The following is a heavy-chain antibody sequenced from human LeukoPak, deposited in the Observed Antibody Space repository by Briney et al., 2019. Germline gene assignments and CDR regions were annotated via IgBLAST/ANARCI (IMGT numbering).Heavy chain of an antibody. J-gene: IGHJ4*02. CDR1: GFSFRDRY. D-gene: IGHD6-13*01. V-gene: IGHV3-11*05. CDR3: ARVLLITAGGPIDY. CDR2: ISPNSDNI. Sequence: GGSLRLSCAATGFSFRDRYMSWIRQAPGKGMEWVAYISPNSDNIHYADSVKGRFTISRDNAKNSLYLQMNSLRAEDTALYYCARVLLITAGGPIDYWGQGTLVTVSS.